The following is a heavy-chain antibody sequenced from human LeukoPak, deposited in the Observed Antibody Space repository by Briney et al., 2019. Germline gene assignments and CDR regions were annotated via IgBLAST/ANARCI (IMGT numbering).Heavy chain of an antibody. CDR1: GGSISSYY. V-gene: IGHV4-59*01. J-gene: IGHJ1*01. Sequence: SETLSLTRTVSGGSISSYYWSWIRQPPGKGLEWIGYIYYSGSTNYNPSLKSRVSISVDTSKNQFSLKLSSVTAADTAVYYCVGRGGRFGYFQHWGQGTLVTVSS. CDR2: IYYSGST. D-gene: IGHD1-26*01. CDR3: VGRGGRFGYFQH.